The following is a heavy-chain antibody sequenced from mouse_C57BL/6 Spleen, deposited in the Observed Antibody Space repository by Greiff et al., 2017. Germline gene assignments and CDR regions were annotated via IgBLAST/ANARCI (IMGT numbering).Heavy chain of an antibody. D-gene: IGHD1-1*01. Sequence: EVQLQQSGPELVKPGASVKIPCKASGYTFTDYNMDWVKQSHGKSLEWIGDINPNNGGTIYNQKFKGKATLTVDKSSSTAYMELRNLTSEDTAVYYCARGGYYGSRGGPYFDVWGTGTTVTVSS. CDR1: GYTFTDYN. J-gene: IGHJ1*03. CDR2: INPNNGGT. V-gene: IGHV1-18*01. CDR3: ARGGYYGSRGGPYFDV.